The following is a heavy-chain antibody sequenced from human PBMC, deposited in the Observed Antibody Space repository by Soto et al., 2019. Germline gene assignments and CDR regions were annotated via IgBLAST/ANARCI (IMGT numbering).Heavy chain of an antibody. CDR2: INPSGTT. D-gene: IGHD4-17*01. V-gene: IGHV4-34*01. Sequence: QVQLQQWGAGLLKPSETLSLTCAVYGGSFSGYYWSWIRQPPGKGLEWIGEINPSGTTNYTPSLESRVTMSGDTPKNQFSLKMTSVTAADTAVYYCARGRDGGAAIWGQGTLVTVSS. CDR1: GGSFSGYY. CDR3: ARGRDGGAAI. J-gene: IGHJ4*02.